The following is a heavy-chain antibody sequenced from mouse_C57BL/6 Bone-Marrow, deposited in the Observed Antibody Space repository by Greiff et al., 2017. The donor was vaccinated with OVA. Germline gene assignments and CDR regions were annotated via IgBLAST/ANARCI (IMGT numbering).Heavy chain of an antibody. V-gene: IGHV5-4*03. CDR1: GFTFSSYA. D-gene: IGHD3-1*01. CDR2: ISAGGSYT. CDR3: AREHGLLYWYFDV. Sequence: EVKLVESGGGLVKPGGSLKLSCAASGFTFSSYAMSWVRQTPEKRLEWVATISAGGSYTYYPDNVKGRFTISRDNAKNNLYLQMSNLKSEDTAMYYCAREHGLLYWYFDVWGTGTTVTVSS. J-gene: IGHJ1*03.